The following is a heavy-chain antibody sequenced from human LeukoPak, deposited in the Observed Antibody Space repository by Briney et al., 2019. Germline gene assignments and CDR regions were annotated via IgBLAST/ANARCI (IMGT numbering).Heavy chain of an antibody. CDR1: GFTYSSYE. J-gene: IGHJ4*02. CDR3: ARGDYELDY. Sequence: GGSLRLSCAASGFTYSSYEMNWVRQAPGKGLEWVSYISSSGCTIYYADSVKGRFTISRDNAKNSLYLQMNSLRAEDTAVYYCARGDYELDYWGQGTLVTVSS. D-gene: IGHD3-16*01. CDR2: ISSSGCTI. V-gene: IGHV3-48*03.